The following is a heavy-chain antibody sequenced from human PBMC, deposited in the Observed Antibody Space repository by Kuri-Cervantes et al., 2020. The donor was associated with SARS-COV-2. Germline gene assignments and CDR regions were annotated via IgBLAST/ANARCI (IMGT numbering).Heavy chain of an antibody. CDR1: GYTFTNYY. D-gene: IGHD5-12*01. J-gene: IGHJ6*02. Sequence: ASVKVSCKASGYTFTNYYMHWVRQAPGQGLEWMGIINPSGGSTSYAQKFQGRVTMTTDTSTSTAYMELRSLRSDDTAVYYCARDPSPLAGGYSGYDPPYSRYYYYGMDVWGQGTTVTVSS. CDR2: INPSGGST. CDR3: ARDPSPLAGGYSGYDPPYSRYYYYGMDV. V-gene: IGHV1-46*01.